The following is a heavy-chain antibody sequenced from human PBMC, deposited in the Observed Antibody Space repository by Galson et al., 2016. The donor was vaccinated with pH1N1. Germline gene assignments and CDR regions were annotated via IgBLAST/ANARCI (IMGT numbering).Heavy chain of an antibody. J-gene: IGHJ4*02. CDR1: GFSLSSHGEG. CDR3: AHRPGGGSFDF. V-gene: IGHV2-5*02. Sequence: PALVKPTQTLTLTCTVSGFSLSSHGEGVAWIRQSPAKALEWLALIFWDDDARYSPFLKSRLNIAKETSNNQVVLTMTNMGPVDTGTYYGAHRPGGGSFDFWGQGSLVTVSS. D-gene: IGHD3-16*01. CDR2: IFWDDDA.